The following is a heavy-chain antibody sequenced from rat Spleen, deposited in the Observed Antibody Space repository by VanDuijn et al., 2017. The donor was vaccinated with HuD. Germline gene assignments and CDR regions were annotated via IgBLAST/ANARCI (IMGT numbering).Heavy chain of an antibody. CDR2: ITNASGRT. V-gene: IGHV5-27*01. D-gene: IGHD1-12*02. CDR1: GFTFSNYY. J-gene: IGHJ2*01. Sequence: EVQLVESGGGLVQPGRSLKLSCAASGFTFSNYYMAWVRQAPTKGLEWVASITNASGRTHYPDSVKGRFTISRDVAKSALYLQMDSLRSEDTATYYCTTDSYFDGTYYPGGFDYWGQGVMVTVSS. CDR3: TTDSYFDGTYYPGGFDY.